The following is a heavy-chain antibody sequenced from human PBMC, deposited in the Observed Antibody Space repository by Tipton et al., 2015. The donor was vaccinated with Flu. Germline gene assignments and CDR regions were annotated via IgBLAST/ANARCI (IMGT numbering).Heavy chain of an antibody. D-gene: IGHD3-9*01. CDR3: ARDDLLAFHY. CDR1: GSTFSSYL. V-gene: IGHV3-7*01. Sequence: SLRLSCAASGSTFSSYLMTWVRQAPGKGLEWVADITLDGSETHYVDSVKGRFAISRDNAKESLYLQMNSLRAEDTAVYYCARDDLLAFHYWGLGTLVTVSS. J-gene: IGHJ4*02. CDR2: ITLDGSET.